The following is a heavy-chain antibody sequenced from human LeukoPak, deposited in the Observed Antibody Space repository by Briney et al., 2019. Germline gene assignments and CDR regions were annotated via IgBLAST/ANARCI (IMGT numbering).Heavy chain of an antibody. CDR3: ARDHGEAAAGVFAPFDY. Sequence: ASVKVSCKASGYTFTSYGISWVRQAPGQGLEWMGWISAYNGNTNYAQKLQGRVTMTTDTSTSTAYMELRTLRSDDTAVYYCARDHGEAAAGVFAPFDYWGQGTLVTASS. V-gene: IGHV1-18*01. CDR2: ISAYNGNT. D-gene: IGHD6-13*01. CDR1: GYTFTSYG. J-gene: IGHJ4*02.